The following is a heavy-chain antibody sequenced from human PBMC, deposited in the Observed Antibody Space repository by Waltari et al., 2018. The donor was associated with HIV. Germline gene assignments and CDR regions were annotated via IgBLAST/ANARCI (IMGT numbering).Heavy chain of an antibody. CDR1: GGSFSGYY. D-gene: IGHD3-22*01. CDR2: INQSGSS. CDR3: SSHAYYHDNSGYPPPQWFHP. Sequence: QVQLQQWGAGLLKPSETLSLTCAVDGGSFSGYYWSWIRQPPGTGLEWIGEINQSGSSNYNPSLKSRVAISVDTTKNQFSLKLTSVTAADTALYFCSSHAYYHDNSGYPPPQWFHPWGQGTLVTVSS. J-gene: IGHJ5*02. V-gene: IGHV4-34*01.